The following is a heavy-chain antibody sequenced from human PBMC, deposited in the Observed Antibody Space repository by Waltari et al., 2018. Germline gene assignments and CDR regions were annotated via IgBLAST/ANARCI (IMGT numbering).Heavy chain of an antibody. J-gene: IGHJ2*01. D-gene: IGHD3-3*01. CDR1: GYTFSNYD. CDR2: MNPDSGNT. Sequence: QAQPVQSGAEVKKPGASVEIPCKASGYTFSNYDINWVRQATGQGLEWMGWMNPDSGNTGYAPKCQGRVTMTRDTSITTAYMELSSLAYEDTAIYYCARSPFAVEAYFDLWGRGTLVAGSS. CDR3: ARSPFAVEAYFDL. V-gene: IGHV1-8*02.